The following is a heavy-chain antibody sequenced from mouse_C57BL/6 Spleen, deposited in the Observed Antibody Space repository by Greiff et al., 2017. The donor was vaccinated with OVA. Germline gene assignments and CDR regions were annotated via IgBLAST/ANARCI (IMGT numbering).Heavy chain of an antibody. CDR3: ARSESRITTVVGH. V-gene: IGHV1-7*01. J-gene: IGHJ2*01. D-gene: IGHD1-1*01. Sequence: QVQLQQSGAELAKPGASVKLSCKASGYTFTSYWMHWVKQRPGQGLEWIGYINPSSGYTKYNQKFKDKCTLTADKSSSTAYMQLGSLTYEDSAVDYCARSESRITTVVGHWGQGTTLTVSS. CDR1: GYTFTSYW. CDR2: INPSSGYT.